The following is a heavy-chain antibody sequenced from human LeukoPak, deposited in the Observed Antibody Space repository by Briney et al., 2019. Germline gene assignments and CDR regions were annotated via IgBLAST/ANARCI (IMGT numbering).Heavy chain of an antibody. CDR2: IYWDDDK. CDR1: GFSRSTSGVG. J-gene: IGHJ5*02. V-gene: IGHV2-5*02. D-gene: IGHD4-17*01. Sequence: SGPTLVKPTQTLTLTCTCSGFSRSTSGVGVGWIRQPPGKALEWLALIYWDDDKRYSPSLKSRLTITKDTSKNQVVLTMTNMDPVDTATYYCAHSMGWLNDYGDYGHRFLGIGGWFDPWGQGTLVTVSS. CDR3: AHSMGWLNDYGDYGHRFLGIGGWFDP.